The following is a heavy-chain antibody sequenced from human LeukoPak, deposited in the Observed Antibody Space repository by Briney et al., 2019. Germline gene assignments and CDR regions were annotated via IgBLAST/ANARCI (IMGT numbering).Heavy chain of an antibody. J-gene: IGHJ4*02. Sequence: GGSLRLSCAASGFTFSKYGMSWVRQAPGKGLEWVSAISDSGDSTDYADSVKGRFTISRDNSRNTMSLQMNSLRAEDTAVYYCAKYLWARGGLYTDLPDCWGQGTLVTVSS. V-gene: IGHV3-23*01. CDR1: GFTFSKYG. D-gene: IGHD3-16*01. CDR3: AKYLWARGGLYTDLPDC. CDR2: ISDSGDST.